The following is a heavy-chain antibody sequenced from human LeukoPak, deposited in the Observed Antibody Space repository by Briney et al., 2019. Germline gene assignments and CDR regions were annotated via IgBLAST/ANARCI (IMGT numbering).Heavy chain of an antibody. CDR3: ARRSSIAPRLFDY. J-gene: IGHJ4*02. CDR1: GYNFTNYW. V-gene: IGHV5-51*01. Sequence: GESLKISCKGSGYNFTNYWIDWVRQMPGKGLEWMGIIYPGDSDTRYSPSFQGQVTFSADESVSTAYLQWSSLKASDTAIYYCARRSSIAPRLFDYWGQGTLVTVSS. CDR2: IYPGDSDT. D-gene: IGHD6-6*01.